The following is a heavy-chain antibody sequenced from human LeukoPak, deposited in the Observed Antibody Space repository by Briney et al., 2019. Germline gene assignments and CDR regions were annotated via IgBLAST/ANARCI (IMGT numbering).Heavy chain of an antibody. V-gene: IGHV3-23*01. CDR1: GFTFSSYA. D-gene: IGHD2-8*01. J-gene: IGHJ6*03. Sequence: GGSLRLSCAASGFTFSSYAMNWVRQAPGRGLEWVSGFSGSGGTTYYADSVKGRFTISRDNSKNTLYLQMNSLRAEDTAVYYCANGNRCTSPNCLGYYYFYMDAWGKGTTVTVSS. CDR2: FSGSGGTT. CDR3: ANGNRCTSPNCLGYYYFYMDA.